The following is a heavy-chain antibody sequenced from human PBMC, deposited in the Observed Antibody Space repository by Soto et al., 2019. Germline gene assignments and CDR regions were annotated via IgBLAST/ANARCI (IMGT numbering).Heavy chain of an antibody. CDR1: GFTFSNAW. D-gene: IGHD2-15*01. Sequence: EVQLVESGGGLVKPGGSLRLSCAASGFTFSNAWMNWVRQAPGKGLEWVGRIKSKTDGGTTDYAAPVKGRFTISRDDSKNTLYLQMNSLKTEDTAVYYCTTRARGGSRYYFDYWGQGTLVTVSS. CDR3: TTRARGGSRYYFDY. J-gene: IGHJ4*02. V-gene: IGHV3-15*07. CDR2: IKSKTDGGTT.